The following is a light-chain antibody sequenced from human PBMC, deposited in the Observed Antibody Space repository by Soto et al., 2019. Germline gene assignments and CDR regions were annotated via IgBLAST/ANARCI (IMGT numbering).Light chain of an antibody. J-gene: IGKJ5*01. CDR1: QSIISY. Sequence: DIQMTQSPSSLSASVGDRVTITCRASQSIISYLNWYQQKPGKAPKLLIYEASSLQSGVPSRISGSGSGTDFTLTISSLQPEDFATYYCQQANSFPITFGQGTRLEIK. CDR3: QQANSFPIT. V-gene: IGKV1-39*01. CDR2: EAS.